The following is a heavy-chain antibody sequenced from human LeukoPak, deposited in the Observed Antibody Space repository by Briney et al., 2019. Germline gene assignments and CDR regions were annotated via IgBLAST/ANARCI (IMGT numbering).Heavy chain of an antibody. CDR2: IFYSGST. CDR3: ARAASYGGKPNDFDY. CDR1: GGSISSYY. D-gene: IGHD4-23*01. V-gene: IGHV4-59*01. Sequence: SETLSLTCTVSGGSISSYYWSWIRQPPGKGLEWIGYIFYSGSTNYNPSLKSRVTISIDTSKNQFSLKLSSVTAADTAVYYCARAASYGGKPNDFDYWGQGTLVTVSS. J-gene: IGHJ4*02.